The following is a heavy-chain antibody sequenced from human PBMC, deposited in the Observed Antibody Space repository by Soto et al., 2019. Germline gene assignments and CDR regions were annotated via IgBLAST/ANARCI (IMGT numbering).Heavy chain of an antibody. V-gene: IGHV1-8*01. CDR3: ARSAEGYDFWSGYYKGWRGYYYYYMDV. D-gene: IGHD3-3*01. CDR1: GYTFTSYD. J-gene: IGHJ6*03. Sequence: QVQLVQSGAEVKKPGASVKVSCKASGYTFTSYDINWVRQATGQGLEWMGWMNPNSGNTGYAQKFQGRVTMTRNTSISTAYVELSSLRSEDTAVYYCARSAEGYDFWSGYYKGWRGYYYYYMDVWGKGTTVTVSS. CDR2: MNPNSGNT.